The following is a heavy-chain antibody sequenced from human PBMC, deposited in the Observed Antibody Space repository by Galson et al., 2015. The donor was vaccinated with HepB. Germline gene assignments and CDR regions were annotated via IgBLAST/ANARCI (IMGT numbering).Heavy chain of an antibody. CDR1: GFSFSSYR. V-gene: IGHV3-74*01. D-gene: IGHD3-16*01. CDR3: AREPRFYYGMDV. Sequence: SLRLSCAASGFSFSSYRMHWVRQAPGKGLVWVSRIKSDGSNTTYADSVKGRFTISRDNAKNTLDLQMNSLRAEDTAVYYCAREPRFYYGMDVWGQGTTVTVSS. J-gene: IGHJ6*02. CDR2: IKSDGSNT.